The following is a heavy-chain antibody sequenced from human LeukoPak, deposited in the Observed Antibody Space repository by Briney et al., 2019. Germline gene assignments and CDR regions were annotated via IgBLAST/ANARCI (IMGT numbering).Heavy chain of an antibody. CDR2: IYTSGST. D-gene: IGHD6-19*01. CDR1: GGSTSSYY. Sequence: SETLSLTCTVSGGSTSSYYWSWIRQPAGKGLEWIGRIYTSGSTNYNPSLKSRVTMSVDTSKNQFSLKLSSVTAADTAVYYCARELDSSGWYDYWGQGTLVTVSS. CDR3: ARELDSSGWYDY. V-gene: IGHV4-4*07. J-gene: IGHJ4*02.